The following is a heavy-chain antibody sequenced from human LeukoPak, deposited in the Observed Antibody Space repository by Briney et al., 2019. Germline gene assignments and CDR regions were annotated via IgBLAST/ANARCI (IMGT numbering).Heavy chain of an antibody. CDR2: IYYSGST. CDR3: ATQTYHDILTGSHGAFDI. D-gene: IGHD3-9*01. V-gene: IGHV4-59*01. CDR1: GGSISSYY. Sequence: PSETLSLTCTVSGGSISSYYWSWIRQPPGKGLEWIGYIYYSGSTNYNPSLKSRVTISVDTSKNQFSLKLSSVTAADTAVYYCATQTYHDILTGSHGAFDIWGQGTMVTVSS. J-gene: IGHJ3*02.